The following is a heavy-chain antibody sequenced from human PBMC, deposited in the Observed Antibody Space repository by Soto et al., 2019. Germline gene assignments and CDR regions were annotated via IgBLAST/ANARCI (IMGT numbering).Heavy chain of an antibody. J-gene: IGHJ4*02. CDR3: AKDLGSGSYTWTIDY. Sequence: QVQLVESGGGVVQPGRSLRLSCAASGFTFSSYGMHWVRQAPGKGLEWVAVISYDGSNKYYADSVKGRFTISRDNSKNTLYLQMNSLRAEDTAVYYCAKDLGSGSYTWTIDYWGQGTLVTVSS. CDR1: GFTFSSYG. D-gene: IGHD1-26*01. V-gene: IGHV3-30*18. CDR2: ISYDGSNK.